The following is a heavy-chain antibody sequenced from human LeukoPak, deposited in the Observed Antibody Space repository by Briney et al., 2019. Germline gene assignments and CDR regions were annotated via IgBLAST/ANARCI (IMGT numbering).Heavy chain of an antibody. CDR2: IRQDGSEK. CDR1: GFIFSSYW. J-gene: IGHJ4*02. CDR3: VRDPSGSGFAFDS. D-gene: IGHD1-1*01. Sequence: GGSLRLSCAASGFIFSSYWMNWVRQAPGKGLEWVANIRQDGSEKYYVDSVKGRFTISRDNAKTSLYLQMNSLTAEDTAVYYCVRDPSGSGFAFDSWGQGALVTVSS. V-gene: IGHV3-7*01.